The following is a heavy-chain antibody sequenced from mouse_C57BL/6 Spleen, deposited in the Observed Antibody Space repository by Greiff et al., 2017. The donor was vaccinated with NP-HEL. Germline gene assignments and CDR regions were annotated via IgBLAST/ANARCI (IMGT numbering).Heavy chain of an antibody. J-gene: IGHJ2*01. Sequence: QVHVKQPGAELVKPGASVKLSCKASGYTFTSYWMHWVKQRPGRGLEWIGRIDPNSGGTKYNEKFKSKATLTVDKPSSTAYMQLSSLTSEDSAVYYCATSGGKFLYFDYWGQGTTLTVSS. V-gene: IGHV1-72*01. CDR2: IDPNSGGT. CDR3: ATSGGKFLYFDY. CDR1: GYTFTSYW. D-gene: IGHD3-1*01.